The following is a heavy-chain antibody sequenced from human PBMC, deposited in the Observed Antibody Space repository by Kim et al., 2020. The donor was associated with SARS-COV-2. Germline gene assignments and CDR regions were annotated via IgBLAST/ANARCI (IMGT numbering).Heavy chain of an antibody. CDR1: GFTFSSYA. V-gene: IGHV3-30*04. Sequence: GGSLRLSCAASGFTFSSYAMHWVRQAPGKGLEWVAVISHDGSNKYYADSVKGRFTISRDNSKNTLYLQMNSLRGEDTAVYYCARERTMGVVGREAFDISGQGAMVSVSP. CDR2: ISHDGSNK. CDR3: ARERTMGVVGREAFDI. J-gene: IGHJ3*02. D-gene: IGHD2-15*01.